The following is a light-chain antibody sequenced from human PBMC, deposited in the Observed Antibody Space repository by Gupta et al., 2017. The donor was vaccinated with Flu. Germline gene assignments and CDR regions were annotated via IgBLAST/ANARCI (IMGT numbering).Light chain of an antibody. V-gene: IGKV1-5*03. CDR2: TAS. Sequence: GDRVTITCRASQSFGNYLAWYQQKVGMAPKLLIHTASTSVTGVPSRFRGSGSGTEFTLTINSLQPDDFATYYCQQGNSYPYTFGQGTTLEIK. J-gene: IGKJ2*01. CDR3: QQGNSYPYT. CDR1: QSFGNY.